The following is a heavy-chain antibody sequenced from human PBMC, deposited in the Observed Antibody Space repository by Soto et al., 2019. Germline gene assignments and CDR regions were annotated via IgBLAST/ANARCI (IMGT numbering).Heavy chain of an antibody. V-gene: IGHV3-7*01. CDR1: GFTFSSYW. CDR2: IKQDGSEK. Sequence: EVQLVESGGGLVQPGGSLRLSCAASGFTFSSYWMSLVRQAPGKGLEWVANIKQDGSEKYYVDSVKGRFTISRDNAKNSLYLQMNSLRAEDTAVYYCARVGDYGDYGYWGQGTLVTVSS. D-gene: IGHD4-17*01. CDR3: ARVGDYGDYGY. J-gene: IGHJ4*02.